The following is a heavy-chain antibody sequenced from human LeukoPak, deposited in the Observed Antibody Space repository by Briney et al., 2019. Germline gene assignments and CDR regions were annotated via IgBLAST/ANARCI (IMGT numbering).Heavy chain of an antibody. V-gene: IGHV4-30-2*01. D-gene: IGHD3-16*01. CDR1: GGSLSSGGYS. Sequence: SETLSLTCAVSGGSLSSGGYSWSWIRQPPGKGLEWIGYIYHSGSTYYNPSLKSRVTISVDRSKNQFSLKLSSVTAADTAVYYCARVTWGALLDYWGQGTLVTVSS. CDR2: IYHSGST. J-gene: IGHJ4*02. CDR3: ARVTWGALLDY.